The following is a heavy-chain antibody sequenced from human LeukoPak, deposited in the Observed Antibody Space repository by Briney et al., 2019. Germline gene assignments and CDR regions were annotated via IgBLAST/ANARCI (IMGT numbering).Heavy chain of an antibody. CDR1: GFTFSSYG. J-gene: IGHJ6*02. Sequence: GRSLRLSCAASGFTFSSYGMHWVRQAPGKGLEWVAVISYDGSNKYYADSVKGRFTISRDNSKNTLYLQMNSLRAEDTAVYYCARAFQYYYDSSGYYEYYYYGMDVWGQGATVTVSS. D-gene: IGHD3-22*01. CDR3: ARAFQYYYDSSGYYEYYYYGMDV. V-gene: IGHV3-30*03. CDR2: ISYDGSNK.